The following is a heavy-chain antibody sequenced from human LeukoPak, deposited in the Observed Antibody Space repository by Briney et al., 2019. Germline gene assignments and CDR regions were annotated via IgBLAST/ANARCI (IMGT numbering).Heavy chain of an antibody. V-gene: IGHV3-7*05. CDR1: GFIFSSYL. J-gene: IGHJ5*02. D-gene: IGHD1-26*01. CDR2: IKGDGSEK. Sequence: GGSLRLSCTASGFIFSSYLMSWVRQAPGKGLEWVANIKGDGSEKYYMDSVKGRFTISRDNAKNSLYLQMDSLRAEDTAVYYCATDRSSNWFDPWGQGTLVTVSS. CDR3: ATDRSSNWFDP.